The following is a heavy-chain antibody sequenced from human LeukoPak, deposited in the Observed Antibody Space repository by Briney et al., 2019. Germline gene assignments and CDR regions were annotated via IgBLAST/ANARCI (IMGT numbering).Heavy chain of an antibody. V-gene: IGHV4-34*01. CDR3: ARHVLRRGPWFFEY. Sequence: NPSETLSLTCAVYGGSFSGYYWGWIRQPPGKGLEWIGEINHSGSTNYNPSLKSRVTISVDTSKNQFSLNLSSVTAADTAVYYCARHVLRRGPWFFEYWGQGTLVTVSS. D-gene: IGHD4-17*01. CDR1: GGSFSGYY. CDR2: INHSGST. J-gene: IGHJ4*02.